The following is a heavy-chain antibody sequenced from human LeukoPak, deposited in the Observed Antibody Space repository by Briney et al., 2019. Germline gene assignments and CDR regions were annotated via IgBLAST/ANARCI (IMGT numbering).Heavy chain of an antibody. CDR2: INPSGGST. V-gene: IGHV1-46*01. CDR1: GYIFTSYY. CDR3: ARGEYYDILTGYYESGYYFDY. D-gene: IGHD3-9*01. Sequence: GASVKVSCKASGYIFTSYYMHWVRQAPGQGLEWMGIINPSGGSTSYAQKFQGRVTMTRDTSTSTVYMELSSLRSEDTAVYYCARGEYYDILTGYYESGYYFDYWGQGTLVTVSS. J-gene: IGHJ4*02.